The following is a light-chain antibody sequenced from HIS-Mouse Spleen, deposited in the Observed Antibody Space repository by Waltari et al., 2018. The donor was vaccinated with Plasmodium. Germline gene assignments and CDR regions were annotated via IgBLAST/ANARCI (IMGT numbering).Light chain of an antibody. V-gene: IGKV1-33*01. CDR1: QDISNY. J-gene: IGKJ4*01. CDR3: QQYDNLPLT. Sequence: DTQMTQSPSSLSASVGERVTITCQASQDISNYLNWYQQKQGKAPKLLIYDASNLETGVPSRFSGSGSGTDFTFTISSPQPEDIATYYCQQYDNLPLTFGGGTKVEIK. CDR2: DAS.